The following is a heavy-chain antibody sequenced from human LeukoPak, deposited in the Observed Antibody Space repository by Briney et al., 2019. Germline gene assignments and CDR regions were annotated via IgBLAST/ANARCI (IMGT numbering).Heavy chain of an antibody. V-gene: IGHV4-34*01. D-gene: IGHD5-24*01. J-gene: IGHJ4*02. Sequence: SETLSLTCGVYGGSFSGYYSSWVRQPPGKGLEWIGVINARGSTNYKPSLKSRVTLSADTSKNQFSLTLNSVTAADTAVYYCARRRLGYYFDYWGQGTLVTVSS. CDR3: ARRRLGYYFDY. CDR2: INARGST. CDR1: GGSFSGYY.